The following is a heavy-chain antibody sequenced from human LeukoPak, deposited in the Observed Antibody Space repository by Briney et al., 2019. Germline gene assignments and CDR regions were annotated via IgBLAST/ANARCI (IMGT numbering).Heavy chain of an antibody. Sequence: SETLSLTCTVSGGSISSYYWSWIRQPPGMGLEWIGYIYYSGSTNYNPSLKSRVTISVDTSKNQFSLKLSSVTAADTAVYYCASSYYYDSSGYYGGDYYYGMDVWGQGTTVTVSS. CDR1: GGSISSYY. CDR3: ASSYYYDSSGYYGGDYYYGMDV. J-gene: IGHJ6*02. V-gene: IGHV4-59*08. CDR2: IYYSGST. D-gene: IGHD3-22*01.